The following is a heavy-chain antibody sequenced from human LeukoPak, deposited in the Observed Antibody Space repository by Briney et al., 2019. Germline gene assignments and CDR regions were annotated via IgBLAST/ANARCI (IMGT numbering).Heavy chain of an antibody. V-gene: IGHV4-39*01. CDR3: ARHSAYHRPWRKSGEDY. D-gene: IGHD1-14*01. J-gene: IGHJ4*02. Sequence: PSETLSLTCTVSGGSISSSSYYWGWIRQPPGKGLEWIGSIYYSGSTYYNPSLESRVTISVDTSKNQFSLKLSSVTAADTAVYYCARHSAYHRPWRKSGEDYWGQGTLVTVSS. CDR1: GGSISSSSYY. CDR2: IYYSGST.